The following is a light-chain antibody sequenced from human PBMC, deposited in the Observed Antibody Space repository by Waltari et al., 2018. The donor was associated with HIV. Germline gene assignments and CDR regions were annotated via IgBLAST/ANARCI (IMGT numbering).Light chain of an antibody. CDR1: QEISSW. J-gene: IGKJ1*01. V-gene: IGKV1-5*03. Sequence: DIPMTQSPPTLSALVGDRINITCRTSQEISSWLAWYQQKPQQAPKLLIYESSVLQGGVPSRFSGSGSGTEFTLTITGLQPEDFATYYCQHYDNSWAFGQGTKVEVK. CDR3: QHYDNSWA. CDR2: ESS.